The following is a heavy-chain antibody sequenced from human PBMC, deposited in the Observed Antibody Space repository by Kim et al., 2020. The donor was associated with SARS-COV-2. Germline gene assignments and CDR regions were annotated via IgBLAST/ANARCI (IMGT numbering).Heavy chain of an antibody. CDR1: GFTFSSYG. CDR2: IWYDGSNK. V-gene: IGHV3-33*06. CDR3: AKALGEWLRSGAFDY. J-gene: IGHJ4*02. Sequence: GSLRLSCAASGFTFSSYGMHWVRQAPGKGLEWVAVIWYDGSNKYYADSVKGRFTISRDNSKNTLYLQMNSLRAEDTAVYYCAKALGEWLRSGAFDYWGQGTLVTVSS. D-gene: IGHD5-12*01.